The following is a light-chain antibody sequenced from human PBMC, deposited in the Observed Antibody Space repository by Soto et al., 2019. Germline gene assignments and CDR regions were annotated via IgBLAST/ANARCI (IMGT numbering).Light chain of an antibody. CDR2: EVR. CDR1: NNDIGRFDY. J-gene: IGLJ2*01. V-gene: IGLV2-14*01. Sequence: QSALTQPASVSGSPGQSITISCTGSNNDIGRFDYVSWYQQHPGKSPKLILYEVRDRPSGISSRFSGSKSANTASLSISGLQPEDEADYYCASFNLYNQLLFGGGTKLTVL. CDR3: ASFNLYNQLL.